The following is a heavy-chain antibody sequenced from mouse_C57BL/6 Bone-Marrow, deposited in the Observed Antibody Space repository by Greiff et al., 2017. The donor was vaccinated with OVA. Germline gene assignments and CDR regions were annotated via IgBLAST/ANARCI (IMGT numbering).Heavy chain of an antibody. D-gene: IGHD2-5*01. J-gene: IGHJ3*01. CDR3: ARRDYSNYGFSY. V-gene: IGHV5-6*01. CDR1: GFTFSSYG. Sequence: EVQLKESGGDLVKPGGSLKLSCAASGFTFSSYGMSWVRQTPDKRLEWVATISSGGSYTYYTDSVKGRFTISRDNAKNTLYLQMSSLKSEDTAMYYCARRDYSNYGFSYWGQGTLVTVSA. CDR2: ISSGGSYT.